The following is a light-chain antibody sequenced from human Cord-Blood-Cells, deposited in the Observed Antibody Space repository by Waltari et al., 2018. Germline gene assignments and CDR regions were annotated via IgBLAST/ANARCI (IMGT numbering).Light chain of an antibody. CDR2: DVS. J-gene: IGLJ3*02. V-gene: IGLV2-11*01. Sequence: QSALTQPRSVSGSPGQSVTIPCTGTSSDFGGYNYVSWYQQHPGKAPKLMIYDVSKRPSGVPDRFSGSKSGNTASLTISGLQAEDEADYYCCSYAGSYTGVFGGGTKLTVL. CDR1: SSDFGGYNY. CDR3: CSYAGSYTGV.